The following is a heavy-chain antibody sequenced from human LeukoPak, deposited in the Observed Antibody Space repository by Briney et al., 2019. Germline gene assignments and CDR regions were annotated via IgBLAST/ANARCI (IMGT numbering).Heavy chain of an antibody. V-gene: IGHV1-2*02. J-gene: IGHJ4*02. CDR3: ARDKEILIYFDSSGYYFDY. CDR1: GYTFTGYY. CDR2: INSNSGGT. Sequence: ASVKVSCKASGYTFTGYYMHWVRQAPGQGLEWMGWINSNSGGTNYAQKFQGRVTMTRDTSISTAYMELSRLRSDDTAVYYYARDKEILIYFDSSGYYFDYWGQGTLVTASS. D-gene: IGHD3-22*01.